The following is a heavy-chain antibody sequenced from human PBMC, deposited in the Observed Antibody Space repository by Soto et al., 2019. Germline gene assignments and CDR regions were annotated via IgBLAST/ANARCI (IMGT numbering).Heavy chain of an antibody. D-gene: IGHD6-6*01. J-gene: IGHJ4*02. CDR3: ARSSIEPRVFMYPFDS. V-gene: IGHV4-39*01. CDR2: IYYDWNT. CDR1: GDSITSSSHY. Sequence: SETLSLTCTVSGDSITSSSHYWGWIRQPPDLCFYFFAIIYYDWNTYYNPSLKSRVAISLDTSKNQFSLRLNFVTAADSAVYYCARSSIEPRVFMYPFDSWGQGTLVTVSS.